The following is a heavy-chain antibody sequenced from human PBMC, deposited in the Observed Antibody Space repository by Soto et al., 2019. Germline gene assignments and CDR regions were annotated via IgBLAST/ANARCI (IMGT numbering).Heavy chain of an antibody. CDR1: GFTFSTYA. CDR2: MSYDGSSK. CDR3: ARDSGELPFFDY. V-gene: IGHV3-30-3*01. D-gene: IGHD1-26*01. Sequence: LWGSLRLSCAASGFTFSTYAMHWVRQAPGKGLEWVAVMSYDGSSKDYVDSVKGRFTISRDNSKNTLFLQMDSLRADDTAVYFCARDSGELPFFDYWGQGALVTVS. J-gene: IGHJ4*02.